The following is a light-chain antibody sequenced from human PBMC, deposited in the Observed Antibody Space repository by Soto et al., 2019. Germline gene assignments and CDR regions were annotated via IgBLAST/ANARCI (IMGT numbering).Light chain of an antibody. CDR1: QSVSSY. CDR3: QQYNNWPPFT. J-gene: IGKJ3*01. CDR2: GAS. V-gene: IGKV3-15*01. Sequence: EIVMTHSPATLSVSPGERSXLXSXXSQSVSSYLAWYQQKPGQAPRLLIYGASTRATGIPARFSGSGSGTEFTLTISSLQSEDFAVYYCQQYNNWPPFTFGPGTKVDI.